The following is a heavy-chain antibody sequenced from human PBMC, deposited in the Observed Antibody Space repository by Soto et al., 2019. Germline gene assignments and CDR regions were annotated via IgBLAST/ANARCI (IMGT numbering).Heavy chain of an antibody. CDR1: GFTFSGHT. Sequence: EVQLVESGGGLVKPGGSLRLSCAASGFTFSGHTINWVRQAPGKGLEWVSSVSRSSSYIYYADSVKGRFTVSRDDAEKSLYLQMNSLRAEDTAIYCCARCMGFDGSGYAFFDSWGQGTQVTVSS. D-gene: IGHD3-10*01. J-gene: IGHJ4*02. V-gene: IGHV3-21*01. CDR3: ARCMGFDGSGYAFFDS. CDR2: VSRSSSYI.